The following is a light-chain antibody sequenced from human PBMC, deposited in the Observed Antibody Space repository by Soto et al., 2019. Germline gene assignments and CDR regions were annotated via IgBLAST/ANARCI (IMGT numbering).Light chain of an antibody. CDR1: QSVSSSY. J-gene: IGKJ1*01. V-gene: IGKV3-20*01. Sequence: EILLTQCPGTLSLSPGERATLSCRASQSVSSSYLAWYQQKPGQAPRLLIYGASSRATGIPDRFSGSGSGTDFTLTISRLEPEDFAVYYCQQYGRTFGQGPKVDIK. CDR2: GAS. CDR3: QQYGRT.